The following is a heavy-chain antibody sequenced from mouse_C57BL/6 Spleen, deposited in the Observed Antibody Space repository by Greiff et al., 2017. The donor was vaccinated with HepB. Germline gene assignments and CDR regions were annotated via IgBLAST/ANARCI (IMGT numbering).Heavy chain of an antibody. CDR2: IYPSDSET. D-gene: IGHD2-3*01. CDR3: ARRNGYYPHWYFDV. J-gene: IGHJ1*03. CDR1: GYTFTSYW. Sequence: QVQLQQPGAELVRPGSSVKLSCKASGYTFTSYWMDWVKQRPGQGLEWIGNIYPSDSETHYNQKFKDKATLTVDKSSSTAYMQLSSLTSEDSAVYYCARRNGYYPHWYFDVWGTGTTVTVSS. V-gene: IGHV1-61*01.